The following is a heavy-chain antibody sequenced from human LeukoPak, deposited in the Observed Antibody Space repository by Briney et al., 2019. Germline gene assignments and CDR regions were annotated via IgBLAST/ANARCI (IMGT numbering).Heavy chain of an antibody. J-gene: IGHJ6*04. D-gene: IGHD2-2*01. Sequence: ASVKVTCKASGYTFTGYYMHRVRQAPGQGLEWMGWINPNSGGTNYAQKFQGRVTMTRDTSISTAYMELSRLRSDDTAVYYCARDECSSTSCTDVWGKGTTVTVSS. CDR2: INPNSGGT. CDR1: GYTFTGYY. V-gene: IGHV1-2*02. CDR3: ARDECSSTSCTDV.